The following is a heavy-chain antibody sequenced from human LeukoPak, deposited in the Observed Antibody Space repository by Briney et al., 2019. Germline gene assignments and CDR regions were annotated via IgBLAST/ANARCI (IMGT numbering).Heavy chain of an antibody. V-gene: IGHV4-39*01. J-gene: IGHJ4*02. CDR3: ARPAEYSTSPGDY. D-gene: IGHD6-6*01. CDR1: GGSINSSSYY. Sequence: SETLSLTCTVSGGSINSSSYYWGWIRQPPGKGLEWIGSIYYSGSTYYSPSLKSRVTISVDTSKNQFSLKLSSVTAADTAVYYCARPAEYSTSPGDYWGQGTLVTVSS. CDR2: IYYSGST.